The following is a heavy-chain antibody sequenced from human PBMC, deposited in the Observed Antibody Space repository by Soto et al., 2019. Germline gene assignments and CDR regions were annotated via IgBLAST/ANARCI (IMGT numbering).Heavy chain of an antibody. D-gene: IGHD1-26*01. J-gene: IGHJ3*02. CDR2: ISAYNGNT. CDR1: GYTFTSYG. Sequence: AAVKVSCKASGYTFTSYGISWVRRAPGQGLEWMGWISAYNGNTNYAQKLQGRVTMTTDTSTSTAYMELRSLRSDDTAVYYCASGCYRVRYALDIWGQGTVVTVPS. V-gene: IGHV1-18*04. CDR3: ASGCYRVRYALDI.